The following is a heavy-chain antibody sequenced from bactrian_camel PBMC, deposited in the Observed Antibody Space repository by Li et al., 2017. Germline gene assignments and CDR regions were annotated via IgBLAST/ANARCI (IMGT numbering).Heavy chain of an antibody. D-gene: IGHD6*01. CDR2: IDSDGIA. J-gene: IGHJ4*01. V-gene: IGHV3S26*01. CDR3: KAWCTYGPSMRKNAY. Sequence: HVQLVESGGGSVQAGGSLRLSCAASGFTFSHSWMSWLRQAPGKEREGVAAIDSDGIASYADSVKGRFTVSRDNARNTLYLQLNSLKPEDTAMYYCKAWCTYGPSMRKNAYWGQGTQVTVS. CDR1: GFTFSHSW.